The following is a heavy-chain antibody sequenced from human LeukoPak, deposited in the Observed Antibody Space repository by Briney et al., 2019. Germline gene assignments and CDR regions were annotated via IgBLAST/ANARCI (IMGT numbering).Heavy chain of an antibody. J-gene: IGHJ4*02. D-gene: IGHD1-26*01. CDR1: GGSISSYY. Sequence: SETLSLTCTASGGSISSYYWSWIRQPPGKGLEWIGYIYYSGSTNYNPSLKSRVTISVDTSKNQFSLKLSSVTAADTAVYYCARVVGAHFDYWGQGTLVTVSS. CDR2: IYYSGST. CDR3: ARVVGAHFDY. V-gene: IGHV4-59*01.